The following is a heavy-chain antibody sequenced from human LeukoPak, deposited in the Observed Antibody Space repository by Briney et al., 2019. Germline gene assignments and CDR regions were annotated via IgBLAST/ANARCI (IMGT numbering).Heavy chain of an antibody. D-gene: IGHD3-22*01. V-gene: IGHV3-23*01. Sequence: GGSLRLSCAASGFTFSSYAMSWVRQAPGKGLEWVSAISGSGGSTYYADSVKGRFTISRDNSKNTLYLQMNSLRAEDTAVYYCAKEPDPYYYDGSGYYIVYFFDYWGQGTLATVSS. CDR1: GFTFSSYA. CDR2: ISGSGGST. J-gene: IGHJ4*02. CDR3: AKEPDPYYYDGSGYYIVYFFDY.